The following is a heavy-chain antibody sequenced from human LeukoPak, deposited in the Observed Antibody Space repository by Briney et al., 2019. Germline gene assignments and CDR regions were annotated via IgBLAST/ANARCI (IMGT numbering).Heavy chain of an antibody. Sequence: SQTLSLTCNVFGGSISNDNYYRSWIRQPPGKGLEWIGYIYHSGSTYYNPSLKSRVTISVDTPKNQFSLKLSSVTAADTAVYYCARWSYSYAFDIWGQGTMVTVSS. CDR3: ARWSYSYAFDI. J-gene: IGHJ3*02. CDR1: GGSISNDNYY. D-gene: IGHD1-26*01. CDR2: IYHSGST. V-gene: IGHV4-30-4*01.